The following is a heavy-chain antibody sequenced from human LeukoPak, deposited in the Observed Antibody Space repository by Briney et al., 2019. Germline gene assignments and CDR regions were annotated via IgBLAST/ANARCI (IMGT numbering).Heavy chain of an antibody. CDR3: ARDGDELLWFGELVPLEQERYYYYYGMDF. CDR1: GVTFSNYA. D-gene: IGHD3-10*01. CDR2: IIPIFGTA. J-gene: IGHJ6*02. V-gene: IGHV1-69*05. Sequence: ASVRLSCTASGVTFSNYAMSWVRQAPGQGLEWVGGIIPIFGTANYAETFKGRVTITRDEATSTAYMEMSSLRSEDTAVYYCARDGDELLWFGELVPLEQERYYYYYGMDFWGQGTTVTVSS.